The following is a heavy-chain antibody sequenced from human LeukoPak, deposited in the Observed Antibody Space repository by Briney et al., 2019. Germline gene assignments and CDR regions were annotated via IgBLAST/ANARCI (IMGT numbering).Heavy chain of an antibody. CDR2: IIPGGGST. Sequence: ASVKVSCKASGYTFTNYYMHWVRQAPGQGFEWMGIIIPGGGSTSYAQKFQGRVTMTRDTSTNTVYMELSSLRSEDTAVYYCARVRVGATRDFDYWGQGTLVTVSS. D-gene: IGHD1-26*01. J-gene: IGHJ4*02. CDR3: ARVRVGATRDFDY. V-gene: IGHV1-46*01. CDR1: GYTFTNYY.